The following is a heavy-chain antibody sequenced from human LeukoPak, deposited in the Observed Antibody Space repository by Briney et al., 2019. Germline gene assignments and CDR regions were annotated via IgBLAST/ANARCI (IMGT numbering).Heavy chain of an antibody. J-gene: IGHJ2*01. Sequence: ASETLSLTCAVSGYSISSGYYWGWIRQPPGKGLEWIGSIYHSGSTYYNPSLKSRVTISVDTSNSQFSLKLSSVTAADTAVYYCARLSRDGYNKRDFDLWGRGTLVTVSS. D-gene: IGHD5-24*01. V-gene: IGHV4-38-2*01. CDR2: IYHSGST. CDR1: GYSISSGYY. CDR3: ARLSRDGYNKRDFDL.